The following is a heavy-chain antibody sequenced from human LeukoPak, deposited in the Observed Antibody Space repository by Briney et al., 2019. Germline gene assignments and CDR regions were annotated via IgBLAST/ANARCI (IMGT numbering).Heavy chain of an antibody. Sequence: GGSLRLSCAASGFTFSSYAMSWVRQAPGKGLEWVANIKQDGSEKYYVDSVKGRFTISRDNAKNSLYLQMNSLRAEDTAVYYCARDIAVAGSPFDYWGQGTLVTVSS. J-gene: IGHJ4*02. V-gene: IGHV3-7*01. CDR2: IKQDGSEK. D-gene: IGHD6-19*01. CDR3: ARDIAVAGSPFDY. CDR1: GFTFSSYA.